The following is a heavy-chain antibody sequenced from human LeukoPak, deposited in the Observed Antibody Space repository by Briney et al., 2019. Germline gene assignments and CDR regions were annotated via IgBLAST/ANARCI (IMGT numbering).Heavy chain of an antibody. CDR3: AREGAAPMYYYYMDV. V-gene: IGHV4-4*07. CDR2: IYTSGST. J-gene: IGHJ6*03. D-gene: IGHD2-2*01. Sequence: SETLSLTCTVSGGSISSYYWSWIRQPAGKGLEWIGRIYTSGSTNYNPSLKSRVTMSVDTSKNQFSLKPSSVTAANTAVYYCAREGAAPMYYYYMDVWGKGTTVTVSS. CDR1: GGSISSYY.